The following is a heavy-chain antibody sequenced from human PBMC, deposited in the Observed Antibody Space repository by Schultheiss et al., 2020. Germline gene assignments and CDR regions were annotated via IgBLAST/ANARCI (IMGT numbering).Heavy chain of an antibody. J-gene: IGHJ4*02. CDR2: INHSGST. Sequence: SQTLSLTCAVYGGSFSGYYWSWIRQPPGKGLEWIGEINHSGSTNYNPSLKSRVTISVDTSKNQFSLKLSSVTAADTAVYYCARNEGYCSSTSCYGDFDYWGKGTLVTVSS. CDR3: ARNEGYCSSTSCYGDFDY. CDR1: GGSFSGYY. V-gene: IGHV4-34*01. D-gene: IGHD2-2*01.